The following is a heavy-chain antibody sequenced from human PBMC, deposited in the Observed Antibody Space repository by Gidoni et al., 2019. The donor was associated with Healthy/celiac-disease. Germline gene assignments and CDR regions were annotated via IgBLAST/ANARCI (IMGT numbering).Heavy chain of an antibody. CDR3: ARDRSTVTTPFDY. CDR2: ISYDGSNK. Sequence: QVQLVESGGGVVQPGRSLRLSCAASGFPFSSYAMHWVRQAPGKGREGVAVISYDGSNKYYEDSVKGRFTISRDNSKNTLYLQMNSLRAEDTAVYYCARDRSTVTTPFDYWGQGTLVTVSS. V-gene: IGHV3-30-3*01. D-gene: IGHD4-17*01. J-gene: IGHJ4*02. CDR1: GFPFSSYA.